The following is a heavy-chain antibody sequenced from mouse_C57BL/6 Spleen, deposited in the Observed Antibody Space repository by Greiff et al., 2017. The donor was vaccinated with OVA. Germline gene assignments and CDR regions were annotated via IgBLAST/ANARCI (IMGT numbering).Heavy chain of an antibody. Sequence: EVQVVESGGGLVKPGGSLKLSCAASGFTFSSYAMSWVRQTPEKRLEWVATISDGGSYTYYPDNVKGRFTISRDNAKNNLYLQMSHLKSEDTAMYYCARDYSNYAMDYWGQGTSVTVSS. CDR2: ISDGGSYT. J-gene: IGHJ4*01. CDR3: ARDYSNYAMDY. CDR1: GFTFSSYA. V-gene: IGHV5-4*01. D-gene: IGHD2-5*01.